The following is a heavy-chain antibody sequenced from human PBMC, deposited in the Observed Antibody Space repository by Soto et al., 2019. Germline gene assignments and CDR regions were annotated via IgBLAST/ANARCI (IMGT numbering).Heavy chain of an antibody. CDR1: GDTFNSYG. CDR2: IIPILRTA. D-gene: IGHD5-12*01. CDR3: ARALVATNAFDY. Sequence: QVQVEQSGAEVKKPGSSVKVSCKASGDTFNSYGFTWVRQAPGQGLEWMGGIIPILRTANYAQKFQGRVTITADESTSTAYMELSSLRSEDTAVYYCARALVATNAFDYWGQGILVTVSS. J-gene: IGHJ4*02. V-gene: IGHV1-69*11.